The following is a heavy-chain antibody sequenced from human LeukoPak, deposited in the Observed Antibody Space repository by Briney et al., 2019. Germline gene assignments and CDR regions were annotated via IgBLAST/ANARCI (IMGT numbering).Heavy chain of an antibody. J-gene: IGHJ6*04. CDR2: ISYDGSNK. V-gene: IGHV3-30*04. CDR3: ATKGLRYFDWLLSPPYYYYGMDV. Sequence: RGSLRLSCAASGFTFSSYAMHWVRQAPGKGLEWVAVISYDGSNKYYADSVKGRFTISRDNSKNTLYLQMNSLRAEDTAVYYCATKGLRYFDWLLSPPYYYYGMDVWGKGTTVTVSS. D-gene: IGHD3-9*01. CDR1: GFTFSSYA.